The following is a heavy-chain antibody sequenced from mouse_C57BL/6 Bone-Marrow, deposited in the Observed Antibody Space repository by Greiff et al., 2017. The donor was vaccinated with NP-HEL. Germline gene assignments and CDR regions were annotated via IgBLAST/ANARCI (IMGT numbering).Heavy chain of an antibody. Sequence: QVQLQQSGAELVRPGASVTLSCKASGYTFTDYEMHWVKQTPVHGLEWIGAIDPETGGTAYNQKFKGKAILTADKSSSTAYMELRSLTSEDSAVYYCTRYNFNGDVMDYWGQGTSVTVSS. CDR3: TRYNFNGDVMDY. CDR1: GYTFTDYE. D-gene: IGHD4-1*02. J-gene: IGHJ4*01. CDR2: IDPETGGT. V-gene: IGHV1-15*01.